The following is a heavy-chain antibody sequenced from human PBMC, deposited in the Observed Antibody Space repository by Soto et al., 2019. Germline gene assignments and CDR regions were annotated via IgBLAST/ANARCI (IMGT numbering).Heavy chain of an antibody. CDR3: ARSIAADTDY. D-gene: IGHD6-13*01. V-gene: IGHV3-48*03. CDR1: GFTFSSYE. Sequence: PGGSLRLSCAASGFTFSSYEMNWVRQAPGKGLEWVSYISSSGSTIYYADSVKGRFTISRDNAKNSLYPQMNSLRAEDTAVYYCARSIAADTDYWGQGTLVTVSS. J-gene: IGHJ4*02. CDR2: ISSSGSTI.